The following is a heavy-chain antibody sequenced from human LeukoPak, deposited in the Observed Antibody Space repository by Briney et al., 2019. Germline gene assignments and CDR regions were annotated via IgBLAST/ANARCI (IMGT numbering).Heavy chain of an antibody. CDR3: ARASSVLSWAFDY. CDR2: ISSSGSTI. CDR1: GFTFSDYY. Sequence: PGGSLRLSCAASGFTFSDYYMSWIRQAPGEGLEWVSYISSSGSTIYYADSVKGRFTISRDNAKNSLSLQMNSLRAEDTAVYYCARASSVLSWAFDYWGQGTLVTVSS. V-gene: IGHV3-11*01. D-gene: IGHD3-16*01. J-gene: IGHJ4*02.